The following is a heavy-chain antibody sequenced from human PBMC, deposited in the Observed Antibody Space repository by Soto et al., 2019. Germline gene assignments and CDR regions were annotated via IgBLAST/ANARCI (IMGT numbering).Heavy chain of an antibody. J-gene: IGHJ4*02. CDR3: AKGLRLDYGDYAV. V-gene: IGHV3-30*18. CDR2: ISYDGSNK. CDR1: GFTFSSYG. Sequence: QVQLVESEGGVVQPGRSLRLSCAASGFTFSSYGMHWVRQAPGKGLEWVAVISYDGSNKYYADSVKGRFTISRDNSKNTLYLQMNSLRAEDTAVYYCAKGLRLDYGDYAVWGQGTLVTVSS. D-gene: IGHD4-17*01.